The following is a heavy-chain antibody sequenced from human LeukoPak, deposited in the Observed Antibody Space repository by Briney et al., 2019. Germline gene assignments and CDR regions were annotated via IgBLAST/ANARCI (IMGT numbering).Heavy chain of an antibody. J-gene: IGHJ4*02. CDR1: GYTFTGYY. CDR3: ARYGSRSYGHYYFDY. CDR2: INPNSGGT. Sequence: ASVKVSCKASGYTFTGYYMHWVRQAPGQGLEWMGRINPNSGGTNYAQKFQGRVTMTRDTSISTAYMELSRLRSDDTAVYYCARYGSRSYGHYYFDYWGQGTLVTVSS. D-gene: IGHD3-10*01. V-gene: IGHV1-2*06.